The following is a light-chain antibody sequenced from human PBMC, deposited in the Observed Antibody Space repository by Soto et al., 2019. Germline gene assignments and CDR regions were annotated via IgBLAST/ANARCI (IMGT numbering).Light chain of an antibody. CDR2: DVS. V-gene: IGLV2-14*01. J-gene: IGLJ2*01. CDR1: SSDVGGYNY. Sequence: QSALTQPASVSGSPGQSITISCTGTSSDVGGYNYVSWYQQHPGKAPKVIIYDVSNRPSGLSNRFSGSKSGNTASLTISGLKAEDEADYYCSSYTSSNTLVFGGGTKLTVL. CDR3: SSYTSSNTLV.